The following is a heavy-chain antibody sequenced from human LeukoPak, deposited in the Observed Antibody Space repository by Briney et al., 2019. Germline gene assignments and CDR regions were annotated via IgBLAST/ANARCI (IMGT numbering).Heavy chain of an antibody. CDR3: AKGYCSGGSCYFNYFDY. D-gene: IGHD2-15*01. V-gene: IGHV3-48*04. CDR1: GFTFSSYS. CDR2: ITTSSSTM. Sequence: GGSLRLSCAASGFTFSSYSMNWVRQAPGKGLEWVSYITTSSSTMYYADSVKGRFTISRDNAKNSLYLQMNSLRAEDTAVYYCAKGYCSGGSCYFNYFDYWGQGTLVTVSS. J-gene: IGHJ4*02.